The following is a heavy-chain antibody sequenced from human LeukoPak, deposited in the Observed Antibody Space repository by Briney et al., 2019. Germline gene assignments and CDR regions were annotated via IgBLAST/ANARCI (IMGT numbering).Heavy chain of an antibody. CDR1: GGSISSYY. CDR3: AREGIAVANFDY. J-gene: IGHJ4*02. V-gene: IGHV4-59*01. Sequence: SETLSLTCTVSGGSISSYYWSWIRQPPGKGLEWIGYIYYSGSTNYNPSLKSRVTISVDTSKNQFSLKLSSVTAADTAVYYCAREGIAVANFDYWGQGTLVTVSS. D-gene: IGHD6-19*01. CDR2: IYYSGST.